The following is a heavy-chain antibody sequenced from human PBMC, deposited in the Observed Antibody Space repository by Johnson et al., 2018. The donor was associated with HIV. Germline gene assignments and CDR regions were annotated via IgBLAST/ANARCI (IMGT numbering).Heavy chain of an antibody. J-gene: IGHJ3*02. CDR2: ISYDGTNK. CDR3: ARVSSIAALWDAFDI. D-gene: IGHD6-6*01. Sequence: QVQLVESGGGLVQPGWSLRLSCAASGFTFSSYGMHWVRQAPGKGLEWVAVISYDGTNKYYAASVKGRFTISRDNSKNTLYLQMNSLRAEDTAMYYCARVSSIAALWDAFDIWGQGTMVTVSS. CDR1: GFTFSSYG. V-gene: IGHV3-30*03.